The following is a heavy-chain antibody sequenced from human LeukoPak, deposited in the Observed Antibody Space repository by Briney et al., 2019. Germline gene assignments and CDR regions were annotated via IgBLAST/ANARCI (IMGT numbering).Heavy chain of an antibody. CDR3: ARDMTAARFDN. CDR2: ISSSSTYI. CDR1: GFTFSNYP. D-gene: IGHD2-21*02. J-gene: IGHJ4*02. Sequence: GGSLRLSCAASGFTFSNYPIDWVRQAPGKGLEWVSYISSSSTYIYYADSVKGRFTISRDNAENSLYLQMNSLRAEDTAVYYCARDMTAARFDNWGQGTLVTVSS. V-gene: IGHV3-21*01.